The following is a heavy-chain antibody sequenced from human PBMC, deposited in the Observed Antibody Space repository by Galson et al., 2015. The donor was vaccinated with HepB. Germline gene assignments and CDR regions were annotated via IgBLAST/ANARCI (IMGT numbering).Heavy chain of an antibody. CDR2: IYPGDSDT. V-gene: IGHV5-51*01. CDR1: GYSFTSYW. Sequence: QSGAEVKKPGESLKISCKGSGYSFTSYWIGWVRQMPGKGLEWMGIIYPGDSDTRYSPSFQGQVTISADKSISTAYLQWSSLKASDTAMYYRARLVCCSSTSCYGSGGFDPWGQGTLVTVSS. J-gene: IGHJ5*02. D-gene: IGHD2-2*01. CDR3: ARLVCCSSTSCYGSGGFDP.